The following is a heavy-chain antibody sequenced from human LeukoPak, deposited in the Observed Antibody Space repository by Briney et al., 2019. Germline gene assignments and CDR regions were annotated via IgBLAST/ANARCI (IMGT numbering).Heavy chain of an antibody. J-gene: IGHJ4*02. V-gene: IGHV2-5*01. D-gene: IGHD5-12*01. CDR2: IYWNDDK. CDR3: AHARKYTGYDFDY. Sequence: GSGPTLLHPPPTLTLTCTFSGVSRRTRGGGVGWIRQPPGKRLELLALIYWNDDKRYRPSLKSRLTITRDTSKNQVVHTMTNIDPVDTATYYCAHARKYTGYDFDYWGQGTLVTVSS. CDR1: GVSRRTRGGG.